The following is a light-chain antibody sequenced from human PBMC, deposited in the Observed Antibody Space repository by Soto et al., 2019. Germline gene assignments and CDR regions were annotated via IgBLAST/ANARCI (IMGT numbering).Light chain of an antibody. V-gene: IGKV3-20*01. CDR3: HQYGTSPT. CDR2: AAS. Sequence: EIVLTQSPGTLSVSPGERATLSCRASQSISSTYLAWYQHKPGQAPRLVIYAASSRATGIPDRFSGSGSGTDFTLIISTLEPEDFAVYYCHQYGTSPTFGGGTKVEIK. J-gene: IGKJ4*01. CDR1: QSISSTY.